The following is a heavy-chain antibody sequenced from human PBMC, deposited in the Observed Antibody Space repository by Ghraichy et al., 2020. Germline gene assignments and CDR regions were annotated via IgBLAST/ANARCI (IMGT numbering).Heavy chain of an antibody. V-gene: IGHV3-23*01. CDR2: ISGSGGST. CDR1: GFTFSSYA. J-gene: IGHJ2*01. D-gene: IGHD6-19*01. Sequence: GGSLRLSCAASGFTFSSYAMSWVRQAPGKGLEWVSGISGSGGSTYYADSVKGRFTISRDNSRNTLYLQMNSPRAEDTAVYYCAKLDGWSHWYFDVWGRGTLVTVSS. CDR3: AKLDGWSHWYFDV.